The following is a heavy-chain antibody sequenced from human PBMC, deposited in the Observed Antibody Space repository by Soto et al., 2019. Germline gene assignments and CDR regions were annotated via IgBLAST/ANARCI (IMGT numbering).Heavy chain of an antibody. J-gene: IGHJ4*02. CDR2: IDPSDSYT. Sequence: PGESLKISCKGSGYSFTSYWISWVRQMPGKGLEWMGRIDPSDSYTNYSPSFQGHVTISADKSISTAYLQWSSLKASDTAMYYCARIGLDSSGYYVPRFDYWGQGTLVTVSS. V-gene: IGHV5-10-1*01. D-gene: IGHD3-22*01. CDR3: ARIGLDSSGYYVPRFDY. CDR1: GYSFTSYW.